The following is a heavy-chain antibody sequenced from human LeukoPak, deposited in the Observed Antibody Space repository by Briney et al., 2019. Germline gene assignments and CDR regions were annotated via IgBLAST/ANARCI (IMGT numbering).Heavy chain of an antibody. CDR1: GFTFSTYA. D-gene: IGHD2-15*01. CDR2: ISGSGATT. Sequence: GASLRLSCAASGFTFSTYAMTWVRQAPGKGLEWVSAISGSGATTYYADSVKGRFTISRDNPKNTLFLQMNSLSAEDTAIYYCARYCTGGSCFFQYGMDVWGKGTTVTVSS. V-gene: IGHV3-23*01. J-gene: IGHJ6*04. CDR3: ARYCTGGSCFFQYGMDV.